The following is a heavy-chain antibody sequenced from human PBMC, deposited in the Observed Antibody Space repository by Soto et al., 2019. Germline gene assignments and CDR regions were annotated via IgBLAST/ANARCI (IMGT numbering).Heavy chain of an antibody. CDR1: GFTFSSYT. J-gene: IGHJ4*02. CDR3: ARDPQASYPAHLTGPFDY. V-gene: IGHV3-21*01. D-gene: IGHD2-2*01. CDR2: ISSTSTYI. Sequence: GGSLRLSCAASGFTFSSYTMSWVRQAPGKGLEWVSSISSTSTYIVYADSVKGRFTISRDNARNSLYLQVNSLRAEDSAVFYCARDPQASYPAHLTGPFDYWGQGTLVTVSS.